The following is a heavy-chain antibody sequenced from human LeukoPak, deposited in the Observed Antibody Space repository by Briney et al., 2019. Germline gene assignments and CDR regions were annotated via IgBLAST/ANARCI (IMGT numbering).Heavy chain of an antibody. Sequence: PGGSLRLSCAASGFTFSSSWMSWVRQPPGKGLEWVANIKQDGSEKYYVDSAKGRFTISRDNGKNSLFLQMNSLRAEDTAVYYCARVYSNHNGWGQGTLVTVSS. V-gene: IGHV3-7*04. CDR3: ARVYSNHNG. J-gene: IGHJ4*02. CDR1: GFTFSSSW. D-gene: IGHD6-13*01. CDR2: IKQDGSEK.